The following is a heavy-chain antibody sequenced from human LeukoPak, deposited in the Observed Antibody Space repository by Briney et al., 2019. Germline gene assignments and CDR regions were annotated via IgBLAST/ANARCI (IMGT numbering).Heavy chain of an antibody. J-gene: IGHJ6*02. D-gene: IGHD5-12*01. Sequence: GGSLRLSCAASGFTFSSYWMSWVRQAPGKGLEWVAVMSHDGGIEKYAGSVKGRFTISRDNSRETLFLQMNSLRSDDTAVYYCARAKIIYSITHMDVWGQGTTVTVSS. V-gene: IGHV3-30*03. CDR2: MSHDGGIE. CDR3: ARAKIIYSITHMDV. CDR1: GFTFSSYW.